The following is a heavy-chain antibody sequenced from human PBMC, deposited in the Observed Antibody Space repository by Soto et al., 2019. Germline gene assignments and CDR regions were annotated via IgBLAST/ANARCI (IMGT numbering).Heavy chain of an antibody. CDR1: GGSISSSSYY. D-gene: IGHD3-9*01. CDR3: ARTNWLLHRCLWLGFDY. Sequence: QLQLQESGPGLVKPSETLSLTCTVSGGSISSSSYYWGWIRQPPGKGLEWIGSIYYSGSTYYNPSLKSRVTISVDTSKNQFSLKLSSVTAADTAVYYCARTNWLLHRCLWLGFDYWGQGTLVTVSS. CDR2: IYYSGST. J-gene: IGHJ4*02. V-gene: IGHV4-39*01.